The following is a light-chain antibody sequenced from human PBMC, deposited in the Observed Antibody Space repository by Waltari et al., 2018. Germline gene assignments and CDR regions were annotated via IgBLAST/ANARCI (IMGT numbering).Light chain of an antibody. CDR2: DAA. CDR3: QQRSNWHT. Sequence: ENVLTQSPAPLSLSPGEAATPSCRASQNVGNSPALYQNKPGQAPRLLIYDAANRAPGIPARFSGSGSGTDFPLTISSLEPDDFAVYYCQQRSNWHTFGQGTRLEIK. J-gene: IGKJ2*01. V-gene: IGKV3-11*01. CDR1: QNVGNS.